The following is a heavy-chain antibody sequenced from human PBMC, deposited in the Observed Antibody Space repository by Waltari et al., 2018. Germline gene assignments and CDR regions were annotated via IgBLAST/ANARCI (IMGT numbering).Heavy chain of an antibody. V-gene: IGHV3-23*01. Sequence: EVQLLESGGGLVQPGGSLRLSGAASGFTFSSYAMSWVRQAPGRGLGWGSTIGGSGGSTYYADSVKGRFTISRDNSKNTLYLQMNSLRAEDTAVYYCAKGKGADFWSGYNWFDPWGQGTLVTVSS. CDR1: GFTFSSYA. CDR2: IGGSGGST. CDR3: AKGKGADFWSGYNWFDP. D-gene: IGHD3-3*01. J-gene: IGHJ5*02.